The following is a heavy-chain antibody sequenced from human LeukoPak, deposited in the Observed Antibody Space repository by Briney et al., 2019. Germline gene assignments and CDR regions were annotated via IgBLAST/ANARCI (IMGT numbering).Heavy chain of an antibody. CDR2: ISGSGGST. CDR1: GFTFNNYA. V-gene: IGHV3-23*01. J-gene: IGHJ3*02. CDR3: ARDRGGSSDAFDI. D-gene: IGHD2-2*01. Sequence: GGSLRLSCAASGFTFNNYAMSWVRQAPGKGLEWVSAISGSGGSTYYADSVKGRFTISRDNSKNTLYLQMNSLRAEDTAVYYCARDRGGSSDAFDIWGQGKMVTVSS.